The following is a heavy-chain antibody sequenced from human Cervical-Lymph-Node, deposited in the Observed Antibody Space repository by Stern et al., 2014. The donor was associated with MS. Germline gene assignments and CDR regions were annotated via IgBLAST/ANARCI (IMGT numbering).Heavy chain of an antibody. Sequence: EVQLVESGAEVKKPGESLKISCKGSGYSFTANWIAWVRQMPGKGLEWMGIIYPGDSDPIYSPSFKGQVTISADKSISTAYLQWSSLKASDTAMYYCARDYGDYAFDYWGQGTLVTVSS. D-gene: IGHD4-17*01. CDR3: ARDYGDYAFDY. CDR2: IYPGDSDP. J-gene: IGHJ4*02. CDR1: GYSFTANW. V-gene: IGHV5-51*01.